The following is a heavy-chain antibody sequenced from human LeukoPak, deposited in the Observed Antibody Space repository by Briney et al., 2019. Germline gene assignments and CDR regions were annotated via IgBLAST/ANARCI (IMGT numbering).Heavy chain of an antibody. J-gene: IGHJ4*02. CDR1: GGSFSGYY. V-gene: IGHV4-34*01. D-gene: IGHD3-22*01. Sequence: SETLSLTCAVYGGSFSGYYWSWIRQPPGKGLEWIWEINHSGSTNYNPSLKSRVTISVDTSKNQFSLKLSSVTAADTAVYYCARRAYYYDSSGYYALEDYWGQGTLVTVSS. CDR3: ARRAYYYDSSGYYALEDY. CDR2: INHSGST.